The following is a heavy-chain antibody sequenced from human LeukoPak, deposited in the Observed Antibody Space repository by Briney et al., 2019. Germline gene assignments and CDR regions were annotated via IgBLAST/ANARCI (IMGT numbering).Heavy chain of an antibody. CDR2: IYSDGTT. D-gene: IGHD4-17*01. Sequence: PGGSLRLSCAASGFTVTNNYMSWVRQAPGKGLEWVSVIYSDGTTYYADSVKGRFTISRDNSKNTLYLQMNALRAEDTSVHYSARETTAPYRHFDYWGQGALVTVSS. CDR1: GFTVTNNY. CDR3: ARETTAPYRHFDY. V-gene: IGHV3-66*01. J-gene: IGHJ4*02.